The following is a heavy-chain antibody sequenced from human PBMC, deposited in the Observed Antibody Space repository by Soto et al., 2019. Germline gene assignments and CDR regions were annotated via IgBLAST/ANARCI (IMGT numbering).Heavy chain of an antibody. CDR1: GYTFTTFW. V-gene: IGHV5-51*01. Sequence: PGESLKISCKTSGYTFTTFWIGWVRQRPGKGLEWMGSIYPNDSDKRYNPSFQGQVTMSVDQSITTAYLQSSYLKTSYTAMYYCASKPLYYNGLDVWGQGTTVTVTS. CDR3: ASKPLYYNGLDV. J-gene: IGHJ6*01. CDR2: IYPNDSDK.